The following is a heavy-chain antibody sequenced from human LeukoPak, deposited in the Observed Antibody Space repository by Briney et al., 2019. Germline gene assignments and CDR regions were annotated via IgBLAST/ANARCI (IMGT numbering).Heavy chain of an antibody. V-gene: IGHV1-2*02. CDR3: ARAQLLTAPAGTFADN. CDR1: GYMFTDYF. Sequence: GASVKVSCKASGYMFTDYFMHWVRQAPGQGPEWMGWLNPKSGDKKYAQQFQGRVTMTRDTSINTAYMEMSGLTSDDTAVYYCARAQLLTAPAGTFADNWGQGTLVTVSS. J-gene: IGHJ4*02. CDR2: LNPKSGDK. D-gene: IGHD6-13*01.